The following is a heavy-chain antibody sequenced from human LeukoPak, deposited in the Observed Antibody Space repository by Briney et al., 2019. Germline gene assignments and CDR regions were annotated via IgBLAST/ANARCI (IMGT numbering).Heavy chain of an antibody. Sequence: ASVKVSCKASGYTFTSYGISWVRQAPGQGLEWMGWISAYNGNTNYAQKLQGRVTMTTDTSTSTACMELRSLRSDDTAVYYCARTAPASATEGFDWGQGTLVTDSS. CDR1: GYTFTSYG. D-gene: IGHD3-10*01. CDR2: ISAYNGNT. CDR3: ARTAPASATEGFD. J-gene: IGHJ4*02. V-gene: IGHV1-18*01.